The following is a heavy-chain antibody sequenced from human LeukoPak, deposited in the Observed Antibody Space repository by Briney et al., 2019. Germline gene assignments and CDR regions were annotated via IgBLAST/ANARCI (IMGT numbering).Heavy chain of an antibody. J-gene: IGHJ5*02. Sequence: SETLSLICTVSGDSITRRSYFWAWNRQRPGKGLEWIGSVYYTGNTYYNPSLKSRVTISLATSDNQVSLTVSSVTAADTAIYFCARHEPSSFYYESRGNWFDPWGQGALVTVSS. CDR3: ARHEPSSFYYESRGNWFDP. V-gene: IGHV4-39*01. CDR1: GDSITRRSYF. CDR2: VYYTGNT. D-gene: IGHD3-22*01.